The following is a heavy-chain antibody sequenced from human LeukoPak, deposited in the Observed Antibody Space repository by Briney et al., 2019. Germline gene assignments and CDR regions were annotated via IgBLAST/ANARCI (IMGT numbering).Heavy chain of an antibody. CDR2: INPNSGGI. D-gene: IGHD6-13*01. J-gene: IGHJ3*02. CDR1: GYTFTGYY. CDR3: ARIEYSSSWYGAFDI. V-gene: IGHV1-2*02. Sequence: ASVKVSCKASGYTFTGYYMHWVRQAPGQGLEWMGWINPNSGGINYAQKFQGRVTMTRDTSISTAYMELSRLRSDDTAVYYCARIEYSSSWYGAFDIWGQGTMVTVSS.